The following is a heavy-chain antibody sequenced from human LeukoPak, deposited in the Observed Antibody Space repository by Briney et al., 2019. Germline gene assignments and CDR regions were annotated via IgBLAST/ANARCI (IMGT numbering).Heavy chain of an antibody. D-gene: IGHD5-12*01. CDR2: ISYDGSNK. CDR3: ARGTGGRVATISYHYYGMDV. J-gene: IGHJ6*02. Sequence: PGGSLRLSCAASGFTFSSYAMHWVRQAPGKGLEWVALISYDGSNKYYADSVKGRFTISRDNSKNTLYLQMNSLRAEDTAVYYCARGTGGRVATISYHYYGMDVWGQGTTVTVSS. CDR1: GFTFSSYA. V-gene: IGHV3-30-3*01.